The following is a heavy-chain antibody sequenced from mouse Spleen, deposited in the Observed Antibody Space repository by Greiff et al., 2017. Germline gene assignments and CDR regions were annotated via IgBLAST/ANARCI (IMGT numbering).Heavy chain of an antibody. CDR1: GYAFSSSW. V-gene: IGHV1-82*01. CDR3: ANYDGSRYYAMDY. J-gene: IGHJ4*01. Sequence: VQLQQSGPELVKPGASVKISCKASGYAFSSSWMNWVKQRPGKGLEWIGRIYPGDGDTNYNGKFKGKATLTADKSSSTAYMQLSSLTSEDSAVYFCANYDGSRYYAMDYWGQGTSVTVSS. D-gene: IGHD1-1*01. CDR2: IYPGDGDT.